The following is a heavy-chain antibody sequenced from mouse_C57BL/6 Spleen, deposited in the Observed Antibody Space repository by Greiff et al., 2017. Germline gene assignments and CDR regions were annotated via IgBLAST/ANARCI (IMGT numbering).Heavy chain of an antibody. V-gene: IGHV1-18*01. J-gene: IGHJ4*01. CDR3: ARSRGYGNSHCYAMDY. CDR1: GYTFTDYN. Sequence: VQLQQSGPELVKPGASVKIPCKASGYTFTDYNMDWVKQSPGKSLEWIGDINPNNGGTIYNQKFKGKATLTVDKSSSTAYMELRSLTSEDTAVYYCARSRGYGNSHCYAMDYWGQGTSVTVSS. CDR2: INPNNGGT. D-gene: IGHD2-1*01.